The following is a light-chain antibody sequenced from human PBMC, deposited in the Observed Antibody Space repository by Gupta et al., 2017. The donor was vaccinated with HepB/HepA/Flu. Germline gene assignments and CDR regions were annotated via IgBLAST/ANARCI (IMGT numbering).Light chain of an antibody. J-gene: IGLJ2*01. CDR3: PAWDGRYVV. CDR1: PSNIGTTT. CDR2: SDN. Sequence: QSVLPQPPSTSGTPAQRVTISCSGGPSNIGTTTVTWYQQVPGTAPKLLIYSDNQRPSGVPDRFSGSKSGTSASLAINGLQSEDEADYYCPAWDGRYVVFGGGTKLTVL. V-gene: IGLV1-44*01.